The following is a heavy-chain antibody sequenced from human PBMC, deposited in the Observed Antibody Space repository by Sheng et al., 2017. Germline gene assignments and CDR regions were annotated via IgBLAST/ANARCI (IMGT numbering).Heavy chain of an antibody. D-gene: IGHD5-18*01. CDR3: ARGSGYSYGFNWRSYYFDY. Sequence: QVQLQQWGAGLLKPSETLSLTCAVYGGSFSGYYWSWIRQPPGKGLEWIGEINHSGSTNYNPSLKSRVTISVDTSKNQFSLKLSSVTAADTAVYYCARGSGYSYGFNWRSYYFDYWGQGTLVTVSS. CDR1: GGSFSGYY. V-gene: IGHV4-34*01. J-gene: IGHJ4*02. CDR2: INHSGST.